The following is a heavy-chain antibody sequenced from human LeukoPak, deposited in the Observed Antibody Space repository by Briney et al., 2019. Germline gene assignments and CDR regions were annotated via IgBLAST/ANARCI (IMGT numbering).Heavy chain of an antibody. D-gene: IGHD2-21*02. Sequence: GRSLRLSCAASGFTFSSYAMHWVRQAPGKGLEWVAVISYDGSNKYYADSVKGRFTISRDNSKNTLYLQMNSLRAEDTAVYYCAKVKGVVTAPPRDYWGQGTLVTVSS. CDR1: GFTFSSYA. CDR2: ISYDGSNK. V-gene: IGHV3-30-3*01. J-gene: IGHJ4*02. CDR3: AKVKGVVTAPPRDY.